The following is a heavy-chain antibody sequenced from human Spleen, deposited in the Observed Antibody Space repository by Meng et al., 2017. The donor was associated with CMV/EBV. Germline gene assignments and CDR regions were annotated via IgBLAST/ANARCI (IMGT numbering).Heavy chain of an antibody. Sequence: QVHLQQSRPGLVQPSQTLSLTFALSGDSVSSNRAAWIWIRQSPSRGLEWLGRTYYRSKWYNDYAVSVKSRITINPDTSKNQFSLQLNSVTPEDTAVYYCARAFGGSSPSYYFDYWGQGTLVTVSS. CDR1: GDSVSSNRAA. V-gene: IGHV6-1*01. J-gene: IGHJ4*02. CDR3: ARAFGGSSPSYYFDY. CDR2: TYYRSKWYN. D-gene: IGHD2-15*01.